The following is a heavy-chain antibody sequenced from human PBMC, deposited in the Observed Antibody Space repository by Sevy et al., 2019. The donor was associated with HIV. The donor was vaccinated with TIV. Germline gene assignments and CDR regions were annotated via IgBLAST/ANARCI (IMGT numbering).Heavy chain of an antibody. V-gene: IGHV3-21*06. CDR3: AREGDRRPFDL. CDR1: GFTFSGYA. D-gene: IGHD2-21*01. CDR2: ISSSSTYT. Sequence: GGSLRLSCAASGFTFSGYAMHWVRQAPGKGLDWVSSISSSSTYTYYPDSVKGRFTISRDNAKNSVYLQMDSLRAEDTAVYYCAREGDRRPFDLWGQGILVTVSS. J-gene: IGHJ5*02.